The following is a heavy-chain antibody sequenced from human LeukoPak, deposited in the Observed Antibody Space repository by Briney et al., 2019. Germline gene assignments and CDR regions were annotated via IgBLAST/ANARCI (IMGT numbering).Heavy chain of an antibody. CDR3: ARSLGGSQFFDY. D-gene: IGHD3-16*01. CDR2: IYYSGST. CDR1: GGSISSGGYS. J-gene: IGHJ4*02. V-gene: IGHV4-31*03. Sequence: SETLSLTCTVSGGSISSGGYSWSWLRQHPGKGLEWIGYIYYSGSTYYNPSLKSRVIISVDTSKNQFSLKLTSVTAADTAVYYCARSLGGSQFFDYWGQGTLVTVSS.